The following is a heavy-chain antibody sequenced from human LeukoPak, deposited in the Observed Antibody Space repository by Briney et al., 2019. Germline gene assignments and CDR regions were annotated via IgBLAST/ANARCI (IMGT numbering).Heavy chain of an antibody. CDR2: IYYSGST. J-gene: IGHJ4*02. CDR3: ARGGRWLQSGLNY. D-gene: IGHD5-24*01. Sequence: PSETLSLTXTVSGGSISSYYWSWIRQPPGKGLEWIGYIYYSGSTNYNPSLKSRVTISVDTSKNQFSLKLSSVTAADTAVYYCARGGRWLQSGLNYWGQGTLVTVSS. V-gene: IGHV4-59*01. CDR1: GGSISSYY.